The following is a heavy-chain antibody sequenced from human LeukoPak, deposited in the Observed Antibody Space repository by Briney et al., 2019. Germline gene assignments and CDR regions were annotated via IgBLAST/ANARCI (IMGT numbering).Heavy chain of an antibody. CDR2: INHSGST. Sequence: PLETLSLTCAVSGGSFSGYYGSWIRQPPGKGLQWSGEINHSGSTNYNPSLKSRVTKSVDTSKNQFSLKLSSVTAADTAVYYCARSGDTSGYRYFDYWGQGTLVTVSS. D-gene: IGHD3-22*01. CDR1: GGSFSGYY. CDR3: ARSGDTSGYRYFDY. J-gene: IGHJ4*02. V-gene: IGHV4-34*01.